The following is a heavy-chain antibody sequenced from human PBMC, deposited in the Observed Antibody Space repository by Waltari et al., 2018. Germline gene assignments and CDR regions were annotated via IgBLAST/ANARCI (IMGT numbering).Heavy chain of an antibody. D-gene: IGHD3-10*01. CDR1: GFTFSSYW. CDR2: IKQDGSEK. CDR3: ARDTRAGSGSYYMFDY. V-gene: IGHV3-7*01. Sequence: EVQLVESGGGLVQPGGSLRLSCAASGFTFSSYWMRWVRQAPGKGLEWVANIKQDGSEKYYVDSVKGRFTISRDNAKNSLYLQMNSLRAEDTAVYYCARDTRAGSGSYYMFDYWGQGTLVTVSS. J-gene: IGHJ4*02.